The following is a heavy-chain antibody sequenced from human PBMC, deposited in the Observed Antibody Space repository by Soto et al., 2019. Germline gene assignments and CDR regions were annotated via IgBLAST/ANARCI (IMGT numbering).Heavy chain of an antibody. Sequence: GGSLRLSCAASGFTFSSYAMSWVRQAPGKGLEWVSAISGSGGSTYYADSVKGRFTISRDNSKNTLYLQMNSLRAEDTAVYYCAKEGLNCSSTSCYPYYFDYWGQGTLVTVSS. CDR3: AKEGLNCSSTSCYPYYFDY. V-gene: IGHV3-23*01. J-gene: IGHJ4*02. CDR2: ISGSGGST. D-gene: IGHD2-2*01. CDR1: GFTFSSYA.